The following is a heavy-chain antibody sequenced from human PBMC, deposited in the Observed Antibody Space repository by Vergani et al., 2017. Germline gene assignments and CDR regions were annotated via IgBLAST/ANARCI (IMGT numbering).Heavy chain of an antibody. J-gene: IGHJ3*01. CDR1: GFFFSDYT. CDR2: ISSSNNYI. Sequence: EVQLVESGGGLVKPGGSLRLSCEASGFFFSDYTMNWVRQAPGKGLEWVSCISSSNNYIYYADSVKGRFTISRDNAQNSLYLQLSRLTAEDTAVYFCARGGVVGSTGRTFEFWGQGTTVTVSS. D-gene: IGHD1-26*01. V-gene: IGHV3-21*01. CDR3: ARGGVVGSTGRTFEF.